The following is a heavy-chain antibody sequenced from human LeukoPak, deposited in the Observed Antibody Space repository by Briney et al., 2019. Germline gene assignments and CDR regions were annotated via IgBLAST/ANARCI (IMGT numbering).Heavy chain of an antibody. CDR1: GFTFSIYS. Sequence: GGSLRLSCAASGFTFSIYSMNWGRQAPGKGLEWISYISSSSSTTYADSVKGRFTISRDNTKNSVFLQMNSLRDEDTAVYYCARDGDGDLDYWGQGTLVIVSS. V-gene: IGHV3-48*02. J-gene: IGHJ4*02. D-gene: IGHD4-17*01. CDR3: ARDGDGDLDY. CDR2: ISSSSSTT.